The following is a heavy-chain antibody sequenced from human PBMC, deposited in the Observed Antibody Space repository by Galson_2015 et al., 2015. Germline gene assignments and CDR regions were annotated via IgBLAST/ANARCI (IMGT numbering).Heavy chain of an antibody. CDR2: INPSGGST. D-gene: IGHD1-26*01. Sequence: SVKVSCKASGYTFTNYYMHWVRQAPGQGLEWMGIINPSGGSTSYAQKFQGRVTMTRDTSTSTVYMELSSLRSEDTAVYYCARDLGGATTGPDYYYYYMDVWGKGTTVTVSS. CDR3: ARDLGGATTGPDYYYYYMDV. J-gene: IGHJ6*03. CDR1: GYTFTNYY. V-gene: IGHV1-46*01.